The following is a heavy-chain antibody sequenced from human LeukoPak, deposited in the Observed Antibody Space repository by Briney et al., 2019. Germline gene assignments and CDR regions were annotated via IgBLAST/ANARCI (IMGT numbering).Heavy chain of an antibody. CDR1: GGTFSSYA. D-gene: IGHD3-9*01. Sequence: GASVKVSCKASGGTFSSYAISWVRQAPGQGLEWMGGIIPIFGTANYAQKFQGRVTITADESTSTAYMELSSLRSEDTAVYYCARDLYDILTGYYLNAFDIWGQGTMVTVSS. V-gene: IGHV1-69*13. CDR3: ARDLYDILTGYYLNAFDI. CDR2: IIPIFGTA. J-gene: IGHJ3*02.